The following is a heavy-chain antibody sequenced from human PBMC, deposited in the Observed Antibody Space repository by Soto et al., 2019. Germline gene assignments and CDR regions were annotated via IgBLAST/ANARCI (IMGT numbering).Heavy chain of an antibody. CDR3: AKTDTNCTNGVCPPSY. Sequence: GGSLRLSCAASGFTFSSYAMSWVRQAPGKGLEWVSAISGSGGSTYYADSVKGRFTISRDNSKNTLYLQMNSLRAEDTAVYYCAKTDTNCTNGVCPPSYWGQGTLVTVSS. J-gene: IGHJ4*02. CDR1: GFTFSSYA. CDR2: ISGSGGST. D-gene: IGHD2-8*01. V-gene: IGHV3-23*01.